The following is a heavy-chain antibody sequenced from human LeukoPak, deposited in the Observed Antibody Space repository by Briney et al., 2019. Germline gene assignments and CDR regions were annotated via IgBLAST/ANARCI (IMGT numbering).Heavy chain of an antibody. CDR1: GFTVSTNY. CDR3: ARVGVLDAFDI. CDR2: IYSDGST. D-gene: IGHD2-8*01. V-gene: IGHV3-53*01. Sequence: GGSLRLSCAASGFTVSTNYMSWVRQAPGKKLEWVSDIYSDGSTFYADSVKGRFTISRDNSKNTLYLQMNSLRAEDTAVYYCARVGVLDAFDIWGQGTMVTVSS. J-gene: IGHJ3*02.